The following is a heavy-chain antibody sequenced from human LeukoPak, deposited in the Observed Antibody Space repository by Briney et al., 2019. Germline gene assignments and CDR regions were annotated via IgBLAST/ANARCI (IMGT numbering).Heavy chain of an antibody. CDR1: GGSISSSSYY. V-gene: IGHV4-61*05. J-gene: IGHJ4*02. Sequence: SETLSLTCTVSGGSISSSSYYWGWIRQPPGKGLQWIGYIHYSGSTNYNPSLKSRVTLSLDTSKNQFSLIVTSVTAADTAVYYCARGYSSAWTGFDYWGQGTLVTVSS. D-gene: IGHD6-25*01. CDR2: IHYSGST. CDR3: ARGYSSAWTGFDY.